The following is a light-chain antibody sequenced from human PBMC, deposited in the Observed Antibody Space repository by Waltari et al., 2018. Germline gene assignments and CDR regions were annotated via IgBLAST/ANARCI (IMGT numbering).Light chain of an antibody. J-gene: IGKJ2*01. CDR1: QSVSSSY. CDR2: GAS. CDR3: QQYGSSPPEYT. Sequence: EIVLTQSPGTLSLSPGERATLPCRASQSVSSSYLAWYQQKPCQAPRLLIYGASSRATGIPDRFSGSGSGTDFTLTISRLEPEDFAVYYCQQYGSSPPEYTFGQGTKLEIK. V-gene: IGKV3-20*01.